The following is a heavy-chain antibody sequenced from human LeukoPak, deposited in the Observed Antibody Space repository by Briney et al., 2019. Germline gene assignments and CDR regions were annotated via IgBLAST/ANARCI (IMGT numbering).Heavy chain of an antibody. V-gene: IGHV4-59*01. D-gene: IGHD3-10*01. CDR1: GGSISSYY. CDR3: ARDRGHTSGYFGMDV. J-gene: IGHJ6*02. Sequence: SETLSLTCTVSGGSISSYYWSWIRQPPGKGLEWIAYISYSGSTNYNPSLKSRVTMSVDTSKNQFSLKLSSVTAADTAVYYCARDRGHTSGYFGMDVWGQGTTVTVSS. CDR2: ISYSGST.